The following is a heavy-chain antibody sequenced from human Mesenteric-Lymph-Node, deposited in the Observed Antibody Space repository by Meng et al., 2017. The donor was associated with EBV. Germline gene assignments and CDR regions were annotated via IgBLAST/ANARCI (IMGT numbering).Heavy chain of an antibody. J-gene: IGHJ4*02. V-gene: IGHV3-15*01. CDR2: IKSKSDGGTT. CDR3: TTHVGYYDDLGDLG. D-gene: IGHD3-16*01. Sequence: EVQLVESGGGLVKPGGSVRLVGAASGITFNIAWMSWVRQAPGKGLEWVGRIKSKSDGGTTDYAAPVRGRFSISRDDSKNTLYLQMNNLKTEDTAVYYCTTHVGYYDDLGDLGWGQRTLGTVSS. CDR1: GITFNIAW.